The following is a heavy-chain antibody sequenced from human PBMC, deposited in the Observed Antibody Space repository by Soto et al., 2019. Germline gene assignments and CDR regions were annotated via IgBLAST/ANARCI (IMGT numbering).Heavy chain of an antibody. V-gene: IGHV3-30*03. CDR1: EFTFSSYG. CDR2: ISYDGREK. J-gene: IGHJ6*02. D-gene: IGHD3-10*01. CDR3: ARDRLLLGRDYYYFGMDI. Sequence: QVQLVESGGGVVQPGRSLRLSCAASEFTFSSYGMHWVRQAPGKGLEWVAYISYDGREKFSADSVKGRFTISRDTSKDTLYLQMSSLRAEDTAVYYCARDRLLLGRDYYYFGMDIWGQGTTVPVSS.